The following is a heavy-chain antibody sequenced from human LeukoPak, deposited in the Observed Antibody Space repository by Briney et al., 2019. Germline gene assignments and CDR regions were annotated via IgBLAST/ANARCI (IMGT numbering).Heavy chain of an antibody. CDR2: INTDESST. CDR1: GFTFSSYW. CDR3: ARQANYGLDV. Sequence: GGSLRLSCAASGFTFSSYWMHWVRQAPGKGLVWASRINTDESSTNYADSVKGRFTISRDNAKNTLYLQMNSLRAEDTAVYYCARQANYGLDVWGQGTTVTVSS. J-gene: IGHJ6*02. V-gene: IGHV3-74*01.